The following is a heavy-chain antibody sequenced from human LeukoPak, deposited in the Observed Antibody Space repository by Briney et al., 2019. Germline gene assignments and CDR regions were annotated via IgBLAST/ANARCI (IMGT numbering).Heavy chain of an antibody. CDR2: ISWNSGSI. J-gene: IGHJ4*02. D-gene: IGHD3-10*01. Sequence: LSLTCTVSGGSISSYYWNWIRQPAGEGLEWVSGISWNSGSIGYADSVKGRFTISRDNAKNSLYLQMNSLRAEDTALYYCAKDRVRYGSGSTTYFDYWGQGTLVTVSS. CDR3: AKDRVRYGSGSTTYFDY. V-gene: IGHV3-9*01. CDR1: GGSISSYY.